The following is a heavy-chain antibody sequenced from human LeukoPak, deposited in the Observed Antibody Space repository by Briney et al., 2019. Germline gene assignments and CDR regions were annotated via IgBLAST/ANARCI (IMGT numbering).Heavy chain of an antibody. J-gene: IGHJ4*02. CDR2: ILPGGGST. Sequence: ASVKVSCKASGYTFTGYYMHWVRQAPGQGLEWMGVILPGGGSTSYAQKFQGRVTMTRDMSTSTAYIELRSLRSDDTAVFYCARVAQHRYYYDSSAYHYYFDYWGQGTLVTVSS. CDR1: GYTFTGYY. V-gene: IGHV1-46*01. CDR3: ARVAQHRYYYDSSAYHYYFDY. D-gene: IGHD3-22*01.